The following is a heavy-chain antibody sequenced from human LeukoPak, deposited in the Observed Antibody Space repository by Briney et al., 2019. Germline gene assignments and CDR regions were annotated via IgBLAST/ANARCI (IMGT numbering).Heavy chain of an antibody. CDR3: AKEDSNGWYFFDY. CDR2: ISSSSSYI. J-gene: IGHJ4*02. Sequence: PGGSLRLSCAASGFXFSSYNINWVRQAPGKGLEWVSSISSSSSYIYYADSVKGRFTISRDNAKNSLYLQMNSLRAEDTAVYYCAKEDSNGWYFFDYWGQGTLVTVSS. CDR1: GFXFSSYN. V-gene: IGHV3-21*01. D-gene: IGHD6-19*01.